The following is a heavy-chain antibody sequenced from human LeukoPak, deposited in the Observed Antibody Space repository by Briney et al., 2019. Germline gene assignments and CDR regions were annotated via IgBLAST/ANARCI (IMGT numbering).Heavy chain of an antibody. CDR2: MYYSGST. CDR3: ARQNIYCSRTSCYEVDWFDP. J-gene: IGHJ5*02. Sequence: SETLSLTCTVSGGSISSSSYYWGWIRQPPGKGLEWIGSMYYSGSTYYNPSLKSRVTISVDTSKNQFSLKLSSVTAADTAVYYCARQNIYCSRTSCYEVDWFDPWGQGTLVTVSS. D-gene: IGHD2-2*01. CDR1: GGSISSSSYY. V-gene: IGHV4-39*01.